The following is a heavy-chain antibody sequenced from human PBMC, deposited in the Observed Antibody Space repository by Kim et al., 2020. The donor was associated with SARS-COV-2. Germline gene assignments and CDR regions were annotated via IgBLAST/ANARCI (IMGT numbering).Heavy chain of an antibody. CDR1: GDSVSSNSAA. CDR2: TYYRSKWYN. Sequence: SQTLSLTCAISGDSVSSNSAAWNWIRQSPSRGLEWLGRTYYRSKWYNDYAVSVKSRITINPDTSKNQFSLQLNSVTPEDTAVYYCAREKTRRGSSWYSYYFDYWGQGTLVTVSS. V-gene: IGHV6-1*01. D-gene: IGHD6-13*01. CDR3: AREKTRRGSSWYSYYFDY. J-gene: IGHJ4*02.